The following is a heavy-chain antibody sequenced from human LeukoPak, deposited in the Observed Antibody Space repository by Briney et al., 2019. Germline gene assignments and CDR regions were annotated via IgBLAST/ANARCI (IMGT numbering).Heavy chain of an antibody. V-gene: IGHV1-69*13. Sequence: SVKVSCKASGGTFSSYAISWVRQAPGQGLEWMGGIIPIFGTANYAQKFQGRVTITADESTSTAYMELSILRSEDTAVYYCARYTPDYYDSSGYLPWLNYYGMDVWGQGTTVTVSS. CDR2: IIPIFGTA. D-gene: IGHD3-22*01. CDR1: GGTFSSYA. J-gene: IGHJ6*02. CDR3: ARYTPDYYDSSGYLPWLNYYGMDV.